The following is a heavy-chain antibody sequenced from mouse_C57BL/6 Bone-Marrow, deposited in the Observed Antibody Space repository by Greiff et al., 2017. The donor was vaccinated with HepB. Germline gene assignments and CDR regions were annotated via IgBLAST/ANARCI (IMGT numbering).Heavy chain of an antibody. CDR1: GFTFNTYA. V-gene: IGHV10-3*01. Sequence: EVKLVESGGGLVQPKGSLKLSCAASGFTFNTYAMHWVRQAPGKGLEWVARIRSKSSNYATYYADSVKDRFTISRDDSQSMLYLQMNNLKTEDTAMYYCVRTLGYSNQYYYAMDYWGQGTSVTVSS. CDR3: VRTLGYSNQYYYAMDY. J-gene: IGHJ4*01. CDR2: IRSKSSNYAT. D-gene: IGHD2-5*01.